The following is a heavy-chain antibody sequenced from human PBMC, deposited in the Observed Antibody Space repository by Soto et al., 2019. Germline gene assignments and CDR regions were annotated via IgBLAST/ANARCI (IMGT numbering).Heavy chain of an antibody. CDR1: GYSFTSYW. CDR3: ARMAGDWVDYCGMDV. D-gene: IGHD3-16*01. V-gene: IGHV5-51*01. CDR2: IYPGDSDT. J-gene: IGHJ6*02. Sequence: PGESLKISCKGSGYSFTSYWIGWVRQMPGKGLEWMGIIYPGDSDTRYSPSFQGQVTISADKSISTAYLQWSSLKASDTAMYYCARMAGDWVDYCGMDVWGQGTTVTVSS.